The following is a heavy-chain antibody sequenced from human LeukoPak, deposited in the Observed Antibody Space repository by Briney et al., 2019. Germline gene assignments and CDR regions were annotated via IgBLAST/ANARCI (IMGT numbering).Heavy chain of an antibody. D-gene: IGHD5-12*01. CDR1: GSMYNYY. CDR3: ARAPYSGYDYVGDY. CDR2: VHYSGST. V-gene: IGHV4-59*08. Sequence: SETLSLTCTVSGSMYNYYWSWIRQPPGKGLEWIGYVHYSGSTSYNPSLKSRVTMSLDTSKNQFSLKLSSVTAADTAVYYCARAPYSGYDYVGDYWGQGTLVTVSS. J-gene: IGHJ4*02.